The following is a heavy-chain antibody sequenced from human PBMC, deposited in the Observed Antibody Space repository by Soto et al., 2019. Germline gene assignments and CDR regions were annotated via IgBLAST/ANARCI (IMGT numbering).Heavy chain of an antibody. V-gene: IGHV4-34*01. CDR1: GGSFSGYY. J-gene: IGHJ6*02. CDR2: INHSGST. CDR3: ARDSYSGSYYGMDV. Sequence: SETLSLTCAVYGGSFSGYYWSWIRQPPGKGLEWIGEINHSGSTNYNPSLKSRVTISVDTSKNQFSLKLSSVTAADTAVYYCARDSYSGSYYGMDVWGQGITVTVSS. D-gene: IGHD1-26*01.